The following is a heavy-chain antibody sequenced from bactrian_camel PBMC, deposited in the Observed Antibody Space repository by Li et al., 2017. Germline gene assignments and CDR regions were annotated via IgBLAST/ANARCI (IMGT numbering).Heavy chain of an antibody. CDR3: AADCSGEYCHRAPCDY. V-gene: IGHV3S54*01. D-gene: IGHD1*01. CDR2: IYTGGGDT. CDR1: RYLANTNC. J-gene: IGHJ4*01. Sequence: HVQLVESGGDSVQAGGSLRFSCVSSRYLANTNCMVWFRQAPGKEREGVARIYTGGGDTYYSDSAKGRFTVSQDLHRNTVYLQLNSLKPEDTGMYYCAADCSGEYCHRAPCDYWGQGTQVTVS.